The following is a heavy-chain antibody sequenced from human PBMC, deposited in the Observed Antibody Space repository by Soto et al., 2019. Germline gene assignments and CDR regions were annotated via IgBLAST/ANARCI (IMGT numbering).Heavy chain of an antibody. CDR3: ARPYCTSNSCHNLFDS. V-gene: IGHV1-2*02. CDR2: INPNSGDT. CDR1: GYIFTGYY. J-gene: IGHJ5*01. D-gene: IGHD2-2*01. Sequence: ASVKVSCKASGYIFTGYYINWVQQAPGQGLEWMGWINPNSGDTNYAQKFQGRVTMTTDTSISTAYMELSRLTSDDTAVYYCARPYCTSNSCHNLFDSWGQGPLVTVSS.